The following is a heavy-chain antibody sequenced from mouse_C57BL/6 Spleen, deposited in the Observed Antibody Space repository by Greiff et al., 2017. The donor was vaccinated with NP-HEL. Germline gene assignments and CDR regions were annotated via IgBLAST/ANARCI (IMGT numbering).Heavy chain of an antibody. J-gene: IGHJ3*01. V-gene: IGHV10-1*01. CDR2: IRSKSNNYAT. CDR3: VRPGIYYDYPAWFAY. Sequence: EVKLEESGGGLVQPKGSLKLSCAASGFSFNTYAMNWVRQAPGKGLEWVARIRSKSNNYATYYADSVKDRFTISRDDSESMLYLQMNNLKTEDTAMYYCVRPGIYYDYPAWFAYWGQGTLVTVSA. D-gene: IGHD2-4*01. CDR1: GFSFNTYA.